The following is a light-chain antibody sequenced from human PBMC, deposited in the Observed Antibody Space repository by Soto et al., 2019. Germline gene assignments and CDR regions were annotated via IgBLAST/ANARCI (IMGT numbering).Light chain of an antibody. CDR3: SSKSSGSIPML. J-gene: IGLJ3*02. CDR1: SSDVGGYKY. CDR2: EVS. Sequence: QSVLTQPASVSGSPGQSITISCTGTSSDVGGYKYVSWYQHHPGEAPKLIIYEVSHRPSGVSTRFSGSKSGNTASLTISGRQADDDSHYYCSSKSSGSIPMLFGGGTKLTVL. V-gene: IGLV2-14*01.